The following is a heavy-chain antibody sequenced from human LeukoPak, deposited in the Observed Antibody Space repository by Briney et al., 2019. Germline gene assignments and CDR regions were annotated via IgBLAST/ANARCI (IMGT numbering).Heavy chain of an antibody. CDR3: ARGDYGDYFDAFDI. J-gene: IGHJ3*02. V-gene: IGHV3-7*01. CDR1: GFTFSTYW. CDR2: IKQDGSEK. D-gene: IGHD4-17*01. Sequence: GGSLRLSCAASGFTFSTYWMSWVRQAPGKGLEWVANIKQDGSEKYYVDSVKSRFTISRDNAKNSLYLQMNSLRAEDTAVYYCARGDYGDYFDAFDIWGQGTMVTVSS.